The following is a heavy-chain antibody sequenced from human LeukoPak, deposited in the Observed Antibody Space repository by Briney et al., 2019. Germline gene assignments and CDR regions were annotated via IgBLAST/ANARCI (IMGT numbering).Heavy chain of an antibody. D-gene: IGHD4-17*01. CDR2: ISPFSGAT. J-gene: IGHJ6*03. CDR3: ARGRGDYAAGYYYYMDV. CDR1: GYTFTRYF. V-gene: IGHV1-2*02. Sequence: GASVKVSCKPSGYTFTRYFMHWVRLAPGQGLEWMGWISPFSGATNCAQKFQGRVTMTRDTSISTAYMELSRLRSDDTAVYYCARGRGDYAAGYYYYMDVWGKGTTVTVSS.